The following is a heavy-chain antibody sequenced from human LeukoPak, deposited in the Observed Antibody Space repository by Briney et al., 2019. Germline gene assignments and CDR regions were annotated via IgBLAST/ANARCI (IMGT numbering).Heavy chain of an antibody. Sequence: LGGSLRLSCATSGFTFSNYGMHWVRQAPGKGLEWVAVIWYDGSNKYYADSVKGRFTISRDNSKNTLYLQMNSLRAEDTAVYYCANNFDYWGQGTLVTVSS. CDR3: ANNFDY. CDR1: GFTFSNYG. V-gene: IGHV3-33*06. CDR2: IWYDGSNK. J-gene: IGHJ4*02.